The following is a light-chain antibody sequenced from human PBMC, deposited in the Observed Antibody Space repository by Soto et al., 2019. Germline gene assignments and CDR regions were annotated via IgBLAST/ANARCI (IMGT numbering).Light chain of an antibody. V-gene: IGKV3-11*01. CDR2: DAS. CDR3: QQRSKWPWT. J-gene: IGKJ1*01. CDR1: QSVSNF. Sequence: EIVLTQSPATLSLSPGERATLSCRASQSVSNFLAWYQQKPGQAPRLLISDASNRATGIPGRLSGSGSGTDFSLTLTSLEPEDFAVYYWQQRSKWPWTFGQGTKVEMK.